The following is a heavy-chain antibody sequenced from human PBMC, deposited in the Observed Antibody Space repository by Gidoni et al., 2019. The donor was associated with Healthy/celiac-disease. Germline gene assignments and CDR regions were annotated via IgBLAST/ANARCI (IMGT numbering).Heavy chain of an antibody. CDR1: GGSFSGYY. CDR3: ARGAVGEQWLDGPENTAEAFDI. CDR2: IKHSGSP. J-gene: IGHJ3*02. Sequence: QVQLQQWCPGLLQPSETLSLTGAVYGGSFSGYYWSWIRQPPGKGLEWIGEIKHSGSPNYNPSLKSRVTISVDTSKNQFSLKLSSVTAADTAVYYCARGAVGEQWLDGPENTAEAFDIWGQGTMVTVSS. D-gene: IGHD6-19*01. V-gene: IGHV4-34*01.